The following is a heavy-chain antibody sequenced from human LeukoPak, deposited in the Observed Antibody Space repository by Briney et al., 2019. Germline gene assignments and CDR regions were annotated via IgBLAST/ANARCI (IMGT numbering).Heavy chain of an antibody. J-gene: IGHJ4*01. D-gene: IGHD1-26*01. Sequence: PSETLSLTCAVYGESFSGYYWSWIRQPPGKGLEWIGEINHSGSTNYNPSLKSRVTISVGASRDQSSLKRISVTAADTAVYYGARGGRVPGYWGHKTLGTVSS. V-gene: IGHV4-34*01. CDR3: ARGGRVPGY. CDR1: GESFSGYY. CDR2: INHSGST.